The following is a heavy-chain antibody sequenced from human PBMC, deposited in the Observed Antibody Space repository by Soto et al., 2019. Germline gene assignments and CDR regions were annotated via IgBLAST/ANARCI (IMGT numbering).Heavy chain of an antibody. CDR3: ARDHLMLPGPEFLYGSDV. CDR2: IPQDGSDG. V-gene: IGHV3-7*03. Sequence: DVHLKESGGGLVQPGQSLRLSCEVSGFTLSMYSMTWVRQAPGKGLEWVAKIPQDGSDGYYLDSVKGRFTISRDNAKNSVYRQMNSLRADDTAVYYCARDHLMLPGPEFLYGSDVWGQGAKVTVSS. CDR1: GFTLSMYS. J-gene: IGHJ6*02. D-gene: IGHD2-15*01.